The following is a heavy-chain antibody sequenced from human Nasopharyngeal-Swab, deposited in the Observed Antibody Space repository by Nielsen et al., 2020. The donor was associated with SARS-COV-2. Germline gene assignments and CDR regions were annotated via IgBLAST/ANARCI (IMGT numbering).Heavy chain of an antibody. V-gene: IGHV3-23*01. D-gene: IGHD2-21*02. CDR3: ATGAPTVTSLFDD. CDR2: ISGSGGVT. J-gene: IGHJ4*02. Sequence: GESRKISRAASGLTFSSYAMSWLRQAPGKGLEWVSGISGSGGVTYYADSATGRFTISRDNSKNTLYLQVNSLRAEDTAVYYCATGAPTVTSLFDDWGRGTLLTVSS. CDR1: GLTFSSYA.